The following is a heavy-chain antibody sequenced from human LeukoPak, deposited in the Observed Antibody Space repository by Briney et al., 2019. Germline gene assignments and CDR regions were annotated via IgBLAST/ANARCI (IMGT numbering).Heavy chain of an antibody. D-gene: IGHD2-21*01. V-gene: IGHV4-39*01. J-gene: IGHJ4*02. CDR2: IYYSGST. CDR3: TRVMTGSRCDC. CDR1: GGSISSSSYY. Sequence: SETLSLTCTVSGGSISSSSYYWGWIRQPPGKGLEWIGSIYYSGSTYYNPSLKSRVTISVDTSKNQFSLKLSSVTAADTAVYYCTRVMTGSRCDCWGQGTLVTVS.